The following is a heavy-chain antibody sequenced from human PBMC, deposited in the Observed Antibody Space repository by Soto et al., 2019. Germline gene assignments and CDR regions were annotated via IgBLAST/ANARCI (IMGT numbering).Heavy chain of an antibody. CDR1: GYSFTSYW. D-gene: IGHD4-17*01. CDR2: IYPGDSDT. J-gene: IGHJ6*03. V-gene: IGHV5-51*01. CDR3: ARQEFDGDYFSPYYYYMDV. Sequence: GESLKISCKGSGYSFTSYWIGWVRQMPGKGLEWMGIIYPGDSDTRYSPSFQGQVTISADKSISTAYLQWSSLKASDTAMYYCARQEFDGDYFSPYYYYMDVWGKGTTVTVSS.